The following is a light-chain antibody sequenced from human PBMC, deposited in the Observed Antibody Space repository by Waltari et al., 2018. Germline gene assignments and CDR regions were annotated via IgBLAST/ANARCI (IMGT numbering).Light chain of an antibody. CDR2: EGS. Sequence: QSALTQPASVSGSPGQSLTIPCTGTSSDVGSYNLVSRYQPHPGKAPKVMIYEGSKRPSGVSNRFSGSKSGNTASLTISGLQAEDEADYYCCSYAGSTASVMFGGGTKLTVL. V-gene: IGLV2-23*01. CDR3: CSYAGSTASVM. CDR1: SSDVGSYNL. J-gene: IGLJ3*02.